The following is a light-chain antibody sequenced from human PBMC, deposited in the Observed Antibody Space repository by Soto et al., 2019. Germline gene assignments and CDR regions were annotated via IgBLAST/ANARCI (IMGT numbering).Light chain of an antibody. CDR1: SSNIGDKP. CDR3: ATWDDSLNKEV. J-gene: IGLJ2*01. CDR2: YDD. Sequence: QSVLTQRPSVSGAPRQRVTISCSGSSSNIGDKPVNWYQQLPGKAPKLLIYYDDLLPSGVSDRFSGSKSGTSASLAISGLQSEDEADYYCATWDDSLNKEVFGGGTQLTVL. V-gene: IGLV1-36*01.